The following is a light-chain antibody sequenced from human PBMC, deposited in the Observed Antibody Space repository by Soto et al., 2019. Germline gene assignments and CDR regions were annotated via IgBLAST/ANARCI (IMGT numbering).Light chain of an antibody. J-gene: IGLJ2*01. CDR1: SSDVGKYNA. CDR3: SSYTESESVI. Sequence: QSALTQPASVSGSPGQSITFSCTGTSSDVGKYNAVSWYQQHPGKAPKLIIYEVNKWPSGASHRFSGSKSGDTASLTISGLQTDDEADYFCSSYTESESVIFGGGTKLTVL. V-gene: IGLV2-23*02. CDR2: EVN.